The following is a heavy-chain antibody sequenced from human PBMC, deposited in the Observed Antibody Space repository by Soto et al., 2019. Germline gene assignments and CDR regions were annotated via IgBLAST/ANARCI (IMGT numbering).Heavy chain of an antibody. J-gene: IGHJ6*02. CDR2: ISYDRSNK. CDR3: AKDIVATLYYYGMDV. CDR1: GFTFSSYG. V-gene: IGHV3-30*18. Sequence: PGGSLRLSCAASGFTFSSYGMHWVRQAPGKGLEWVAVISYDRSNKYYADSVKGRFTISRDDSKNTLYLQMNSLRAEDTAVYYCAKDIVATLYYYGMDVWGQGTTVTVSS. D-gene: IGHD5-12*01.